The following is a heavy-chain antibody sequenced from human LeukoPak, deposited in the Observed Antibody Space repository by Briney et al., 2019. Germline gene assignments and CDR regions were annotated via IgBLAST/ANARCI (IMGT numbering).Heavy chain of an antibody. CDR2: ISAYNGNT. CDR1: GYTFSSYS. Sequence: ASVKVSCKASGYTFSSYSITWVRQAPGQGLEWMGWISAYNGNTNYAQRLQGRVTMTTDTSTSTAYMELRSLRSDDTAVYYCAGNLYRGYDSGVFDYWGQGTLVTVSS. J-gene: IGHJ4*02. CDR3: AGNLYRGYDSGVFDY. V-gene: IGHV1-18*01. D-gene: IGHD5-12*01.